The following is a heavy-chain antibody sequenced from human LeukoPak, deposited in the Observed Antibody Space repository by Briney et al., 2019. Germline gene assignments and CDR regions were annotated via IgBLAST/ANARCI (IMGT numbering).Heavy chain of an antibody. V-gene: IGHV1-2*02. CDR3: ARVQVSDDNWGFFDY. J-gene: IGHJ4*02. D-gene: IGHD1-1*01. CDR1: GYTFPANY. CDR2: INPNSGGS. Sequence: ASEKVSCKASGYTFPANYMHWVRQAPGQGLEWMGWINPNSGGSNCAQKFQGRVTMTRETSISTAYMELSRLSSDDTAVYYCARVQVSDDNWGFFDYRGQGTLVTVSS.